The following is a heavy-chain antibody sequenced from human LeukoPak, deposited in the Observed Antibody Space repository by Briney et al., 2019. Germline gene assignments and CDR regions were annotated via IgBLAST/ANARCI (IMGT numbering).Heavy chain of an antibody. V-gene: IGHV4-30-4*01. Sequence: SQTLSLTCTVSGGSISSGDYYWSWICQPPGKGLEWIGYIYYSGSPYYNPSLKSRVTISVDTSKNQFSLKLSSVTAADTAVYYCARDHDREGYCFDYWGQGTLVTVSS. CDR3: ARDHDREGYCFDY. CDR2: IYYSGSP. D-gene: IGHD2-15*01. J-gene: IGHJ4*02. CDR1: GGSISSGDYY.